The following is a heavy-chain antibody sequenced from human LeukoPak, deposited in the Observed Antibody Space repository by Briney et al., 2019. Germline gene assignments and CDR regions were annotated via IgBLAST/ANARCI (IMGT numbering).Heavy chain of an antibody. CDR2: MNPNSGNT. Sequence: GASVKVSCKASGYTFTSYDINWVRQATGQGLDWMGWMNPNSGNTGYAQKFQGRVTMTRNTSISTAYMELSSLRSEDTAVYYCARERGRYCSGGSCLTGFDPWGQGTLVTVSS. CDR1: GYTFTSYD. D-gene: IGHD2-15*01. J-gene: IGHJ5*02. V-gene: IGHV1-8*01. CDR3: ARERGRYCSGGSCLTGFDP.